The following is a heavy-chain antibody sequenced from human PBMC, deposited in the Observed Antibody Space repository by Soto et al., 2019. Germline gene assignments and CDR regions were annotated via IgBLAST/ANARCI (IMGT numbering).Heavy chain of an antibody. CDR2: INPSGGST. V-gene: IGHV1-46*01. CDR3: ARKGMATIPFDY. CDR1: GYTFTSYY. Sequence: QVQLVQSGAEVKKPGASVKVSCKASGYTFTSYYMHWVRQAPGQGLEWMGIINPSGGSTSYTQKFQGRVTMTRDTSTSTVYMELSSLRSEDTAVYYCARKGMATIPFDYWGQGTLVTVSS. D-gene: IGHD5-12*01. J-gene: IGHJ4*02.